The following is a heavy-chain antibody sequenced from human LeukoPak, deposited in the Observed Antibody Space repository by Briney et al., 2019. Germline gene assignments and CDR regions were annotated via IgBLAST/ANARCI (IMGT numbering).Heavy chain of an antibody. CDR1: GGSISSGSYY. CDR2: IYYSGST. J-gene: IGHJ6*02. D-gene: IGHD5-24*01. Sequence: MPSETLSLTCTVSGGSISSGSYYWSWIRQPPGKGLEWIGSIYYSGSTYYNPSLKSRVTISVDTSKNQFSLKLSSVTAADTAVYYCARDRIEMATITFKWRPADYYGMDVWGQGTTVTVSS. CDR3: ARDRIEMATITFKWRPADYYGMDV. V-gene: IGHV4-39*07.